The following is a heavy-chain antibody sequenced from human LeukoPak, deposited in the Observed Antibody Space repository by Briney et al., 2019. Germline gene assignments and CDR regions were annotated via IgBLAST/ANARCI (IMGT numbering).Heavy chain of an antibody. D-gene: IGHD6-19*01. CDR3: ARDPGIALGRARVY. V-gene: IGHV3-21*01. CDR2: ISSSSSYI. CDR1: GFTFSSYS. Sequence: GGSLRLSCAASGFTFSSYSMNWVRQAPGKGLEWVSSISSSSSYIYYADSVKGRFTISRDNARNSLYLQMNSLRAEDTAVYYCARDPGIALGRARVYWGQGTLVTVSS. J-gene: IGHJ4*02.